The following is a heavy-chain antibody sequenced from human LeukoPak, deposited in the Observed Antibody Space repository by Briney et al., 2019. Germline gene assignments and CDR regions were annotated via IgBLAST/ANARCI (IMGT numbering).Heavy chain of an antibody. D-gene: IGHD1-20*01. CDR1: GYTFTSYG. CDR3: AKVPLPRITGNPFGFDY. J-gene: IGHJ4*02. Sequence: EASVKVSCKASGYTFTSYGISCVRQAPGQGLEWMGWISAYNGNTNYAQKLQGRVTMTTDTSTSTAYMELRSLRSDDTAVYYCAKVPLPRITGNPFGFDYWGQGTLVTVSS. V-gene: IGHV1-18*01. CDR2: ISAYNGNT.